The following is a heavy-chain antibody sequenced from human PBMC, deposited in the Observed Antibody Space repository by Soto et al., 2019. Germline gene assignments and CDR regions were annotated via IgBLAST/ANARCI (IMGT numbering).Heavy chain of an antibody. Sequence: ASVKVSCKASGYTFTGYYMHWVRQAPGQGLEWMGWINPNSGGTNYAQKFQGWVTMTRDTSISTAYMELSRLRSDDTAVYYCARDDSSSSGWFDPWGQGTLVTVS. CDR2: INPNSGGT. CDR3: ARDDSSSSGWFDP. D-gene: IGHD6-6*01. V-gene: IGHV1-2*04. J-gene: IGHJ5*02. CDR1: GYTFTGYY.